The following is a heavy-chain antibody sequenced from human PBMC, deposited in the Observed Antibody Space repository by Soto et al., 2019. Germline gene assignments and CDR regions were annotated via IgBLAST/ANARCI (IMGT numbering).Heavy chain of an antibody. D-gene: IGHD2-2*01. J-gene: IGHJ6*03. Sequence: SETLSLTSTISGGSISISSYYWGWIRQPPGRGLEWIGSIYYSGSTYYNPSLKSRVTISVDTSKNQFSLKLSSVTAADTAVYYCARLRIEYQLLSDYYYYYMDVWGKGTTVT. V-gene: IGHV4-39*01. CDR1: GGSISISSYY. CDR3: ARLRIEYQLLSDYYYYYMDV. CDR2: IYYSGST.